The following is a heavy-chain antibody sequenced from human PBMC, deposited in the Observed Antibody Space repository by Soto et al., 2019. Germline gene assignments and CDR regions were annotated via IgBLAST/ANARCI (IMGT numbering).Heavy chain of an antibody. D-gene: IGHD3-3*01. V-gene: IGHV1-8*01. J-gene: IGHJ6*03. CDR1: GYTFTSYD. CDR3: ARVEWNDCWSGYYYYYYMDV. Sequence: ASVKVSCKASGYTFTSYDINWVRQATGQGLEWMGWMNPNSGNTGYAQKFQGRVTMTRNTSISTAYMELSSLRSEDTAVYYCARVEWNDCWSGYYYYYYMDVWGKGTTVTVSS. CDR2: MNPNSGNT.